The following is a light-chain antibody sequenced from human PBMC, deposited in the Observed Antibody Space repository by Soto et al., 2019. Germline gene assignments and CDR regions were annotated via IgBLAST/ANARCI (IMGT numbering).Light chain of an antibody. Sequence: DFQLTQSPSFLSASVGDRVTVTCRASQAISTYLAWYQQKPGKAPKLLIYAASTLQSGVPSRFSGSRSGTEFTLTISSLQPEDFATYYCLQLHTFPRTFGQGTKLEIK. CDR1: QAISTY. CDR3: LQLHTFPRT. V-gene: IGKV1-9*01. J-gene: IGKJ2*01. CDR2: AAS.